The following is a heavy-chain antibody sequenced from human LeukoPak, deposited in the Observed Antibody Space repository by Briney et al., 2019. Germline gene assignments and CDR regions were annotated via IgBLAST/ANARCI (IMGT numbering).Heavy chain of an antibody. CDR3: ARVGIDYLASYHFDQ. Sequence: HPGGSLRLSCTASGFTLNYSWMSWVRQAPGKGLQWVANIKQHGSEKSYLDSVKGRFTISRDNTKNSLFLQMNSLRAEDTAVYYCARVGIDYLASYHFDQWGQGTLVTVSS. J-gene: IGHJ4*02. CDR2: IKQHGSEK. D-gene: IGHD2/OR15-2a*01. CDR1: GFTLNYSW. V-gene: IGHV3-7*01.